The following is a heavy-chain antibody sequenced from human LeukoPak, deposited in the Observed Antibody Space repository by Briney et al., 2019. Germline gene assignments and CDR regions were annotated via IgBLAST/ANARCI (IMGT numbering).Heavy chain of an antibody. Sequence: GGSLRLSCAASGFPFSSYSMSWVRQAPGKGLEWVSSISSSSSYIYYADSVKGRFTISRDNAKNSLYLQMISLRAEDTAVYYCARTGIVRGEPLEDVWGKGTTVTISS. CDR2: ISSSSSYI. CDR1: GFPFSSYS. V-gene: IGHV3-21*01. D-gene: IGHD3-10*01. CDR3: ARTGIVRGEPLEDV. J-gene: IGHJ6*04.